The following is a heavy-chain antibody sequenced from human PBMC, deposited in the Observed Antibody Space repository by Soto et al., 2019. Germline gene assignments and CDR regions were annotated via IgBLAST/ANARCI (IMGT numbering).Heavy chain of an antibody. Sequence: PGGSLRLSCTASGFTFGDYAMSWFRQAPGKGLEWVGFIRSKPYDGTTEYAASAKGRFTISRDDSKSIAYLQMNSLKTEDTAVYYCAKDLFSMVRGASYYSYRMDVWGQGTTVTVSS. V-gene: IGHV3-49*03. CDR3: AKDLFSMVRGASYYSYRMDV. J-gene: IGHJ6*02. CDR2: IRSKPYDGTT. CDR1: GFTFGDYA. D-gene: IGHD3-10*01.